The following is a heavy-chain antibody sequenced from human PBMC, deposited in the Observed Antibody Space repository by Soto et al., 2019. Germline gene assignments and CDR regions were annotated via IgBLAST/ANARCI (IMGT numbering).Heavy chain of an antibody. CDR3: ARHRDDGVVTATNWFDP. D-gene: IGHD2-21*02. CDR1: GGSISSGGYS. Sequence: PSETLSLTCAVSGGSISSGGYSWSWIRQPPGKGLEWIGYIYHSGSTYYNPSLKSRVTISVDRSKNQFSLKLSSVTAADTAVYYCARHRDDGVVTATNWFDPWGQGTLVTVSS. V-gene: IGHV4-30-2*01. CDR2: IYHSGST. J-gene: IGHJ5*02.